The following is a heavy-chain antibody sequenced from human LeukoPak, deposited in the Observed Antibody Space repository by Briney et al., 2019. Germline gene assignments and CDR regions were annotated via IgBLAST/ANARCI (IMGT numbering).Heavy chain of an antibody. CDR1: GGTLSTYE. CDR3: ATRLPFTGYKN. CDR2: MSRTADRI. Sequence: GSLRLSCTIFGGTLSTYEFNWVRQAPGKRPEWISYMSRTADRIDHADSVKGRFTMSRDNAKNSVYLQMNSLRVDDTAIYYCATRLPFTGYKNWGQGTLVTVSS. V-gene: IGHV3-48*03. D-gene: IGHD5-24*01. J-gene: IGHJ4*01.